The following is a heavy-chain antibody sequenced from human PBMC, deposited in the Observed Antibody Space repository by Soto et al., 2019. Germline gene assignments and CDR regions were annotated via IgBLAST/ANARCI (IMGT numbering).Heavy chain of an antibody. Sequence: GASVKASCKASGGTFSSYTISWVRQAPGQGLEWMGRIIPILGIANYAQKFQGRVTITADKSTSTAYMELSSLRSEDTAVYYCARGYCSGGSCYFYYYYYGMDVWGQGTTVTVSS. CDR3: ARGYCSGGSCYFYYYYYGMDV. D-gene: IGHD2-15*01. CDR1: GGTFSSYT. J-gene: IGHJ6*02. V-gene: IGHV1-69*02. CDR2: IIPILGIA.